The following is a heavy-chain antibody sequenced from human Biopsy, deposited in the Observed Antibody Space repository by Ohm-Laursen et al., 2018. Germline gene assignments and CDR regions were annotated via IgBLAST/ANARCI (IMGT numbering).Heavy chain of an antibody. V-gene: IGHV4-59*01. J-gene: IGHJ6*02. CDR1: GGSISSYY. CDR2: IYYSVMT. D-gene: IGHD4-11*01. Sequence: SETLSLTCPVSGGSISSYYWTWIRQPPGKGLEWIGHIYYSVMTNYNPSLQSRVSISVDTSRNQVSLTLSSVTAADTAVYYCARDSGILNYGNFKYYHYYGMDVWGQGTKVTVSS. CDR3: ARDSGILNYGNFKYYHYYGMDV.